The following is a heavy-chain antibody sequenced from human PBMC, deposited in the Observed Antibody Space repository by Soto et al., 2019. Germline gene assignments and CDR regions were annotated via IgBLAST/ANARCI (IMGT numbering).Heavy chain of an antibody. CDR1: GGSISSGGYS. Sequence: SETLSLTCAVSGGSISSGGYSWSWIRQPPGKGLEWIGYIYHSGSTYYNPSLKSRVTISVDRSKNQFSLKLSSVTAADTAVYYCARGIYHYYDSSGYLNWFDPWGQGTLVTVFS. CDR2: IYHSGST. CDR3: ARGIYHYYDSSGYLNWFDP. J-gene: IGHJ5*02. V-gene: IGHV4-30-2*01. D-gene: IGHD3-22*01.